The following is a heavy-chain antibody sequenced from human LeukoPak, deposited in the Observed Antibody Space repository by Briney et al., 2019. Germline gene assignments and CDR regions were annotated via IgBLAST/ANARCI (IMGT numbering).Heavy chain of an antibody. CDR3: ASTLAVAGTFDY. CDR2: IIPIFGTA. V-gene: IGHV1-69*06. D-gene: IGHD6-19*01. Sequence: ASVKVSCKASGGTFSSYAISWVRQAPGQGLEWMGGIIPIFGTANYAQKFQGRVTITADKSTSTAYMELSSLRSEDTAVYYCASTLAVAGTFDYWGQGTLVTVSS. CDR1: GGTFSSYA. J-gene: IGHJ4*02.